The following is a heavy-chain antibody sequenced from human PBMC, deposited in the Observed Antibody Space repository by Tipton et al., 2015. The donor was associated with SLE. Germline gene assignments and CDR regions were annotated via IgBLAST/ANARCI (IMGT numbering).Heavy chain of an antibody. V-gene: IGHV4-38-2*02. J-gene: IGHJ6*02. CDR3: ARGMVTRRGAIVGVDV. CDR1: SYFIYNGFY. CDR2: IYRSGTA. Sequence: TLSLTCSVSSYFIYNGFYWGWIRQSPGKGLEWIGSIYRSGTAYYNPSLKSRVTISLDTSKNQFSLKLTSVTAADTAVYYCARGMVTRRGAIVGVDVWGQGTTGNVSS. D-gene: IGHD2-21*02.